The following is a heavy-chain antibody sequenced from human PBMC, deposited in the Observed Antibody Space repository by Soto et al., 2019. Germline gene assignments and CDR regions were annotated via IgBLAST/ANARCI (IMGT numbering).Heavy chain of an antibody. Sequence: GGSLRLSCAASGFTFSSYAMHWVRQAPGKGLEWVAVISYDGSNKYYADSVKGRFTISRDNSKNTLYLQMNSLRAEDTAVYYXARDGDIVLMVYATFDYWGQGTLVTVSS. CDR2: ISYDGSNK. D-gene: IGHD2-8*01. J-gene: IGHJ4*02. CDR3: ARDGDIVLMVYATFDY. V-gene: IGHV3-30-3*01. CDR1: GFTFSSYA.